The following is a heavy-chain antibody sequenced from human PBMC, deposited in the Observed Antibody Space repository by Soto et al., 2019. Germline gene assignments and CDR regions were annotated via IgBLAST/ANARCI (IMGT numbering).Heavy chain of an antibody. CDR1: GFTFRNYY. D-gene: IGHD2-8*01. J-gene: IGHJ4*02. Sequence: QVQLVESGGGVVQPGRSLRLSCAASGFTFRNYYMHWVRQAPGKGLEWVSVISNDGSNKYYADSVEGRFTISRDNSKNTLYLQINSLRPEDTALYFCARDVSGVGYWGQGTLVTVSS. CDR2: ISNDGSNK. V-gene: IGHV3-30*03. CDR3: ARDVSGVGY.